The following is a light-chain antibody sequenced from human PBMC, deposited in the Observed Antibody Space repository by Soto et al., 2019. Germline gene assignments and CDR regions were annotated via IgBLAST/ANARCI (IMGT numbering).Light chain of an antibody. CDR3: QQSYSTPWT. Sequence: DIQMTQSPSSLSASVGDRVTITCRASQSISSYLNWYQQKPGKAPKLLISAAYSLESGVPSRFSGRRSGTDFTLTINSLQPEDFAIYYCQQSYSTPWTFGQGTKVEIK. CDR1: QSISSY. J-gene: IGKJ1*01. CDR2: AAY. V-gene: IGKV1-39*01.